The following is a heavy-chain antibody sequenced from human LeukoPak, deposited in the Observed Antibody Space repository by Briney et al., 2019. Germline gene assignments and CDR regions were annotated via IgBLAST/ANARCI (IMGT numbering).Heavy chain of an antibody. J-gene: IGHJ6*02. CDR1: GFTFSSYA. CDR3: ARGSVPPEGVLLWFGELLYHYYYGVDV. CDR2: ISGSGSST. V-gene: IGHV3-23*01. Sequence: GGSLRLSCAASGFTFSSYAMSWVRQAPGKGLEWVSPISGSGSSTYYADSVKGRFTISRDNAKNSLYLQMNSLRAEDTAVYYCARGSVPPEGVLLWFGELLYHYYYGVDVWGQGTTVTVSS. D-gene: IGHD3-10*01.